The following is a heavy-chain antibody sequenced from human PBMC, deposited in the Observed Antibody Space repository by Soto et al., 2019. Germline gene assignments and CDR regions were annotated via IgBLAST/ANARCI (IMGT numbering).Heavy chain of an antibody. D-gene: IGHD3-3*02. CDR2: FDPEDGET. V-gene: IGHV1-24*01. Sequence: GASVKVSFKVSGYTLTELSIHLFLHAPVKWLEVMGVFDPEDGETIYAQKFQGRVTMTEDTSKDTAYMELSSLRSEDTALYYCATGRDIFGVAKKVSGMEVWGKRNPVSVSS. CDR3: ATGRDIFGVAKKVSGMEV. J-gene: IGHJ6*04. CDR1: GYTLTELS.